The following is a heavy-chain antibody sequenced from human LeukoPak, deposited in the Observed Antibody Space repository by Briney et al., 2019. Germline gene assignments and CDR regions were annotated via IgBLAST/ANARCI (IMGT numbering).Heavy chain of an antibody. Sequence: GGSLRLSCAASGFTFSSYWMSWDRQAPGKGLEWVANIKQDGSEKYYVDSVKGRFTISRDNAKNSLYLQMNSLRAEDTAVYYCARLGYGPYFDYWGQGTLVTVSS. CDR3: ARLGYGPYFDY. CDR2: IKQDGSEK. J-gene: IGHJ4*02. CDR1: GFTFSSYW. V-gene: IGHV3-7*01. D-gene: IGHD5-18*01.